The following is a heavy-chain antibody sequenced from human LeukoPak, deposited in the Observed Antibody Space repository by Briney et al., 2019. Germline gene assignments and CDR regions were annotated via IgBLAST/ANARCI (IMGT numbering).Heavy chain of an antibody. V-gene: IGHV3-33*01. J-gene: IGHJ6*02. CDR1: GFTFSSYG. Sequence: GGSLRLSCAASGFTFSSYGMHWVRQAPGKGLEWVAVIWYDGSNKYYADSVKGRFTISRDNSKNTLYLHMSSLRAEDTAVYYCARDFYDLYYGMDVWGQGTTVTVSS. CDR2: IWYDGSNK. CDR3: ARDFYDLYYGMDV. D-gene: IGHD2/OR15-2a*01.